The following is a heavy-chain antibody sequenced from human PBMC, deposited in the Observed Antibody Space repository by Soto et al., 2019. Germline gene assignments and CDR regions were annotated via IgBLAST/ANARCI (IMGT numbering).Heavy chain of an antibody. CDR1: GFTFSDYA. CDR3: AKDEGAWYRSDY. V-gene: IGHV3-23*01. CDR2: ISGSSSSK. D-gene: IGHD6-19*01. Sequence: PGGSLRLSCAASGFTFSDYAMSWVRQAPGKGLEWVSGISGSSSSKYYSDSVKGRFTISRDNSKSTLYLQMNSLRAEDTAVFYCAKDEGAWYRSDYWGQGAQVTVSS. J-gene: IGHJ4*02.